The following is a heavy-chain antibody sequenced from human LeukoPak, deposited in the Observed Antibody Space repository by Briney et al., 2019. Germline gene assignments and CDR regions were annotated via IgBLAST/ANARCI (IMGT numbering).Heavy chain of an antibody. CDR2: IYPGDSDT. J-gene: IGHJ4*02. CDR1: GYSFTSYW. V-gene: IGHV5-51*01. CDR3: ASSHQLDSGGFDY. Sequence: GESLKISCKGSGYSFTSYWIGWVRQMPGKGLEWMGIIYPGDSDTRYSPSFQGQVTISADKSISTAYLQWSSLKTSDTAMYYCASSHQLDSGGFDYWGQGTLVTVSS. D-gene: IGHD2-21*01.